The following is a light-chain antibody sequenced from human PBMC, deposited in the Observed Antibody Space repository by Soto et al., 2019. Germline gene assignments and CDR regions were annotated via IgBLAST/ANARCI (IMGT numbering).Light chain of an antibody. Sequence: EIVLTQSPVTLSLSPGERATLSCRASQTVSRMYLSWFQQKPGQAPSLLIFDASTRATGVEARFSGSGSGTDFTLTISSLEPEDFAVYYCKQRSNWPITFGQGTRLEIK. CDR1: QTVSRMY. J-gene: IGKJ5*01. CDR2: DAS. CDR3: KQRSNWPIT. V-gene: IGKV3-11*01.